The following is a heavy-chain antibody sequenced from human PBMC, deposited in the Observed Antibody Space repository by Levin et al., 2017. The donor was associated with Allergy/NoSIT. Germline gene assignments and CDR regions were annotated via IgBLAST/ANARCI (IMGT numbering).Heavy chain of an antibody. Sequence: LSFSSSFFPFLPCWLSWVRQAPGKGLEWVANIKEDGSQKYYADSVKGRFTISSAPANNSLHLQMNYLGAEDTAVYYCARDTTLAGEAWGQGTLVTVSS. CDR3: ARDTTLAGEA. V-gene: IGHV3-7*03. CDR2: IKEDGSQK. D-gene: IGHD6-19*01. CDR1: FFPFLPCW. J-gene: IGHJ5*02.